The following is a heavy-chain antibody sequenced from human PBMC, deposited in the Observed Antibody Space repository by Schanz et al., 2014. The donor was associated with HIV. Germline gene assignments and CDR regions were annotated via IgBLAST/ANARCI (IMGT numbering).Heavy chain of an antibody. CDR3: VRGFLMGRDYDYIWGSNRYAAWFDF. D-gene: IGHD3-16*02. V-gene: IGHV4-34*02. Sequence: QVQLQQWGAGLLKPSETLSLTCAVYGGSFSNYYWNWIRQPPGKGLEWIADINQSGRITYNPSLKSRVTISVDTSKNQFSLTLSSVTAADTAVYYCVRGFLMGRDYDYIWGSNRYAAWFDFWGQGTLVAVSS. CDR2: INQSGRI. CDR1: GGSFSNYY. J-gene: IGHJ5*01.